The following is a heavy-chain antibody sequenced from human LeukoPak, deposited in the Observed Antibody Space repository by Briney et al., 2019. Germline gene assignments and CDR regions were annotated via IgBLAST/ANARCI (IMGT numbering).Heavy chain of an antibody. D-gene: IGHD6-6*01. CDR3: AREGQLGIDY. CDR1: GGTFSSYA. V-gene: IGHV1-69*05. J-gene: IGHJ4*02. Sequence: SVKVSCKASGGTFSSYAISWVRQAPGQGLEWMGGIIPIFGTANYAQKLQGRVTMTTDTSTSTAYMELRSLRSDDTAVYYCAREGQLGIDYWGQGTLVTVSS. CDR2: IIPIFGTA.